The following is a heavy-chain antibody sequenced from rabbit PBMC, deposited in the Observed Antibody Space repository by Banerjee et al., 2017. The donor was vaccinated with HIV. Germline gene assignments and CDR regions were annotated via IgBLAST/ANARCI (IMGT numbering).Heavy chain of an antibody. V-gene: IGHV1S40*01. D-gene: IGHD2-1*01. CDR1: GFSFSSSYVYY. Sequence: QSLEESGGDLVKPGASLTLTCTASGFSFSSSYVYYMCWVRQAPGKGLEWIACIYTGSSGSTAYASWAKGRFTISKTSSTTVTLQMTSLTAADTATYFCARDLGYDDFNLWGPGTLVTVS. J-gene: IGHJ4*01. CDR2: IYTGSSGST. CDR3: ARDLGYDDFNL.